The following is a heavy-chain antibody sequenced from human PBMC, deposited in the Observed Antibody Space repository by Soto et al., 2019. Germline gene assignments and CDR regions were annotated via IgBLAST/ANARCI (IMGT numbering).Heavy chain of an antibody. J-gene: IGHJ6*02. CDR1: GGSISTYQ. Sequence: QVLLQESGPGLVKPSETLALTCTVSGGSISTYQWSWIRQPQVKGLEWFGYCSHSGSTNYNPSLKSRVGISVDTSRNQFSVRVRSVTAADTAVYYCARGRVAPPRGYGVDVRGHGTTVSVSS. CDR2: CSHSGST. CDR3: ARGRVAPPRGYGVDV. V-gene: IGHV4-59*01.